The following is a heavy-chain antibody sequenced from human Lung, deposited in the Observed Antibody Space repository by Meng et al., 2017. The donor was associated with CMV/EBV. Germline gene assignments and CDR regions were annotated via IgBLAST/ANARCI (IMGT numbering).Heavy chain of an antibody. D-gene: IGHD1-26*01. CDR1: GFTVSSNY. V-gene: IGHV3-66*01. J-gene: IGHJ4*02. CDR2: IYSGGST. CDR3: AGGSYGPGGSGLDY. Sequence: EVQLVESGGGLVQPGGSLGLSCAASGFTVSSNYMSWVRQAPGKGLEWVSVIYSGGSTYYADSVKGRFTISRDNSKNTLYLQMNSLRAEDTAVYYCAGGSYGPGGSGLDYWGQGTMVTVSA.